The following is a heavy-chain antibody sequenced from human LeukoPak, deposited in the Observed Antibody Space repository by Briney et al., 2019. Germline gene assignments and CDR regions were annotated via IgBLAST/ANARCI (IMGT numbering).Heavy chain of an antibody. J-gene: IGHJ6*03. Sequence: GASVKVSCKASGYTFTTYAMNWVRQAPGQGLEWMGWINTNTGNPTYAQGFTGRFVFSLDTSVSTAYLQISSLKAEDTATYYCARRHNYYDSRGYMYYYYYMDVWGKGTTVTVSS. CDR3: ARRHNYYDSRGYMYYYYYMDV. CDR2: INTNTGNP. CDR1: GYTFTTYA. D-gene: IGHD3-22*01. V-gene: IGHV7-4-1*02.